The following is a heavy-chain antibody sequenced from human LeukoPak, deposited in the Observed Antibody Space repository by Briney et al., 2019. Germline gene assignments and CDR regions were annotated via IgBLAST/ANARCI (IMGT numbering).Heavy chain of an antibody. CDR2: ISGSGGST. Sequence: PGGSLRLSCAASGFTIDDYAMHWVRQAPGKGLEWVSAISGSGGSTYYADSVKGRFTISRDNSKNTLYLQMNSLRAEDTAVYYCAAYSSCDYWGQGTLVTVSS. CDR1: GFTIDDYA. D-gene: IGHD6-6*01. CDR3: AAYSSCDY. V-gene: IGHV3-23*01. J-gene: IGHJ4*02.